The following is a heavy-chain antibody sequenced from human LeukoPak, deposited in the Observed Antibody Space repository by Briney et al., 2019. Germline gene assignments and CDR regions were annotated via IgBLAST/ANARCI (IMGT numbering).Heavy chain of an antibody. D-gene: IGHD3-10*01. J-gene: IGHJ4*02. CDR1: GFTFSSYG. CDR3: AREGGGALDY. Sequence: HPGGSLRLSCAASGFTFSSYGIHWVRQAPGKGLEWVTLIWYDGSNKFYADSVKGRFTISRDNSKNTLYLQMNSLRAEDTAIYYCAREGGGALDYWGQGTLAIVSS. CDR2: IWYDGSNK. V-gene: IGHV3-33*01.